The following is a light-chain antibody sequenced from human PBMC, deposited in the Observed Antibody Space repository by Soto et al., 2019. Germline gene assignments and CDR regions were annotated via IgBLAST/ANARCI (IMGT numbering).Light chain of an antibody. CDR3: TSPTPGSLYV. CDR1: SSDVGNYNY. J-gene: IGLJ1*01. Sequence: QSALTQPASVSGSPGQSITISCTGTSSDVGNYNYVSWYQQYPGRVPKLLIYMVSNRPAGVSNRFSGSKSGNTASLTISELQAEDEADYFCTSPTPGSLYVFGTGTQITVL. CDR2: MVS. V-gene: IGLV2-14*01.